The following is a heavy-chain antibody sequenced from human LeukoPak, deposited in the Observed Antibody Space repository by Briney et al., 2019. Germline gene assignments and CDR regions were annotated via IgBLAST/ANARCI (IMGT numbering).Heavy chain of an antibody. CDR1: GYTFTRYD. J-gene: IGHJ5*02. Sequence: AVKVSCKASGYTFTRYDYKRLRQATGQGLEWMGWMKLNSVNTGYAQQFQGRVTMTRNTSISTAYMELSSLRSEDTDVYYCATDLLGFPGGFDPWGQGTPVTVSA. CDR3: ATDLLGFPGGFDP. CDR2: MKLNSVNT. D-gene: IGHD3-10*01. V-gene: IGHV1-8*01.